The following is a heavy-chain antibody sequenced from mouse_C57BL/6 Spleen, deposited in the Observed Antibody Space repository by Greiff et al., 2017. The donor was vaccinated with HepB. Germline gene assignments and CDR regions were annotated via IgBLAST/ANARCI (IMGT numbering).Heavy chain of an antibody. V-gene: IGHV5-6*01. CDR3: ARLAYYSNYNYFDY. CDR2: ISSGGSYT. Sequence: VQLQQSGGDLVKPGGSLKLSCAASGFTFRSYGMSWVRQTPDKRLEWVATISSGGSYTYYPDSVKGRFTISRDNAKNTLYLQMSSLKSEDTAMYYCARLAYYSNYNYFDYWGQGTTLTVSS. D-gene: IGHD2-5*01. CDR1: GFTFRSYG. J-gene: IGHJ2*01.